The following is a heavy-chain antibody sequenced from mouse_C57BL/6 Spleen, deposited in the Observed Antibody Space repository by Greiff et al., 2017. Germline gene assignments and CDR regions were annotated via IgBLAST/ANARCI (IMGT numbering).Heavy chain of an antibody. D-gene: IGHD2-3*01. CDR1: GFSLTSYG. Sequence: VQLVESGPGLVQPSQSLSITCTVSGFSLTSYGVHWVRQSPGKGLEWLGVIWSGGSTDYNAAFISRLSISKDNSKSQVFFKMNSLQADDTAIYYCATERWLLEYYAMDYWGQGTSGTVSS. CDR2: IWSGGST. CDR3: ATERWLLEYYAMDY. V-gene: IGHV2-2*01. J-gene: IGHJ4*01.